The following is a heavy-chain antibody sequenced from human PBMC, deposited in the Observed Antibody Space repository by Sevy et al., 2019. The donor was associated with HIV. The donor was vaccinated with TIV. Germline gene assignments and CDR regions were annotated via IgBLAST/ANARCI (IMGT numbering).Heavy chain of an antibody. CDR3: AKDLAGSGRRYFDY. V-gene: IGHV3-30*02. CDR2: IRYDGSDK. D-gene: IGHD6-13*01. Sequence: GGSLRLSCAGSGFTFRNYGMHWVRQVPGKGLEWVTFIRYDGSDKYYAASVKGRFTISRDDSKNTLYLQMDSLRAEDTAIYYCAKDLAGSGRRYFDYWGQGTLVTVSS. J-gene: IGHJ4*02. CDR1: GFTFRNYG.